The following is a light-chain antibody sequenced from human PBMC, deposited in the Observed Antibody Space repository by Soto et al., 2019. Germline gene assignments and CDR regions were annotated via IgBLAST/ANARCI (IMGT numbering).Light chain of an antibody. Sequence: VLAQPPSVSGAPGQRVTISCTGSSSTIGAGYDVHWYQHLPGRAPKLLIYSNINRPSGVPDRFSGSKSGTSASLAITGLQTEDEAVYYCQSYDSSLSGSWVFGEGTKLTVL. CDR3: QSYDSSLSGSWV. V-gene: IGLV1-40*01. J-gene: IGLJ3*02. CDR2: SNI. CDR1: SSTIGAGYD.